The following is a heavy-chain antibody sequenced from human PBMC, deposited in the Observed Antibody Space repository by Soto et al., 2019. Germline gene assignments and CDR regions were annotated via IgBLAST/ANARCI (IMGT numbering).Heavy chain of an antibody. Sequence: PSETLSLTCAVYGGSFSGYYWSWIRQPPGKGLEWIGEINHSGSTNYNPSLKSRVTISVDTSKNQFSLKLSSVTAEDTAVYYCAKDQLYIRGVIHNWFDPWGQGTLVTVSS. CDR3: AKDQLYIRGVIHNWFDP. CDR1: GGSFSGYY. D-gene: IGHD3-10*02. CDR2: INHSGST. J-gene: IGHJ5*02. V-gene: IGHV4-34*01.